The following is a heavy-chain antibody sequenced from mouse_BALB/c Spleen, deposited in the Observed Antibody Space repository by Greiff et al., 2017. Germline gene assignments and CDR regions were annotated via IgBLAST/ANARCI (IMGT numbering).Heavy chain of an antibody. CDR2: IWGGGST. J-gene: IGHJ4*01. Sequence: VQLQQSGPGLVAPSQSLSITCTVSGFSLTDYGVSWIRQPPGKGLEWLGVIWGGGSTYYNSALKSRLSISKDNSKSQVFLKMNSLQTDDTAMYYCARGFYYGNLYAMDYWGQGTSVTVSS. CDR3: ARGFYYGNLYAMDY. CDR1: GFSLTDYG. D-gene: IGHD1-1*01. V-gene: IGHV2-6-5*01.